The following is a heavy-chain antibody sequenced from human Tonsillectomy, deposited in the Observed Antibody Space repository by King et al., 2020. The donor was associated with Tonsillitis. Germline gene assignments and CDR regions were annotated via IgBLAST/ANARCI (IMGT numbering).Heavy chain of an antibody. Sequence: VQLVESGGGLVQPGGSLRLSCAASGFTFSTYWMSWVRQVPGKGLEWVANIKPDGSDTYYVDSVRGRFTIFRDNAKNSLDLQMNSLRGEDTAVYYCARDTLIATAGSDYWGQGTLVTVSS. CDR3: ARDTLIATAGSDY. J-gene: IGHJ4*02. CDR1: GFTFSTYW. V-gene: IGHV3-7*01. CDR2: IKPDGSDT. D-gene: IGHD6-13*01.